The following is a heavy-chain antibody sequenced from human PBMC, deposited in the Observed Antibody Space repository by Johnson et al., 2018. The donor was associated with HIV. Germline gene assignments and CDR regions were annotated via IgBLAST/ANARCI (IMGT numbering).Heavy chain of an antibody. CDR1: GFTFADYG. CDR2: ISYDGSNK. J-gene: IGHJ3*02. Sequence: QVQLVESGGGVVQPGGSLRLSCAASGFTFADYGMHWVRQPPGKGLEWVAVISYDGSNKYYADSVKGRFTISRDNSKNTLYLQMNSLRADDTALYYCARGGAGIAAAEDAFDIWGQGTMVTVSS. D-gene: IGHD6-13*01. CDR3: ARGGAGIAAAEDAFDI. V-gene: IGHV3-30*19.